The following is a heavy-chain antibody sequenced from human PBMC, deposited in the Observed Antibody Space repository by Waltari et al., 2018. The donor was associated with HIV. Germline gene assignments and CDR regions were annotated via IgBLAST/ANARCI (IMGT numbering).Heavy chain of an antibody. CDR2: RKKEGSGK. Sequence: EVQLVESGGGLVQPGGSLRLSCAASGFTFSNYWMSWVRQAPGKGVGWRGNRKKEGSGKYYVDTVKGRSTISGDNAKNSLYMQMNSLGADDAAVYSCARVRRSATFDYWGQGTLVTVSS. CDR1: GFTFSNYW. V-gene: IGHV3-7*01. J-gene: IGHJ4*02. CDR3: ARVRRSATFDY. D-gene: IGHD1-26*01.